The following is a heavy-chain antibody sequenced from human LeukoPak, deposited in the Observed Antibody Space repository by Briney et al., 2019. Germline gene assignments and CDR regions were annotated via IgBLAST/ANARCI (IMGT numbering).Heavy chain of an antibody. V-gene: IGHV4-4*07. CDR2: IYTSGST. CDR1: GGSINGYY. D-gene: IGHD5-18*01. Sequence: IPSETLSLTCTVSGGSINGYYWSWIRQSPGKGLEWIGRIYTSGSTNYNPSLKSRVTMSVDTSKNQFSLKLSSVTAADTAVYYCARGYGYSYIDYWGQGTLVTVSS. CDR3: ARGYGYSYIDY. J-gene: IGHJ4*02.